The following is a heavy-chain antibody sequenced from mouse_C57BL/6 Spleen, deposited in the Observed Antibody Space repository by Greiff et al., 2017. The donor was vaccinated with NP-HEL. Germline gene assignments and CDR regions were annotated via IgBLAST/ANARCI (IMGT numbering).Heavy chain of an antibody. V-gene: IGHV1-64*01. J-gene: IGHJ2*01. Sequence: VQLQQPGAELVKPGASVKLSCKASGYTFTSYWMHWLKQRPGQGLEWIGMIHPNSGSTNYNEKFKSKATLTVDKSSSTAYMQLSSLTSEDSAVYYCAREGWLLPFDYWGQGTTLTVSS. D-gene: IGHD2-3*01. CDR2: IHPNSGST. CDR1: GYTFTSYW. CDR3: AREGWLLPFDY.